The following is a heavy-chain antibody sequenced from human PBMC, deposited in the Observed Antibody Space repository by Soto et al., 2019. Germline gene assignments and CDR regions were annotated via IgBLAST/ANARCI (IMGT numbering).Heavy chain of an antibody. V-gene: IGHV4-31*03. CDR2: TYYSGST. CDR3: ASGYCSSTSCWYAFDI. D-gene: IGHD2-2*01. Sequence: SETLSLTCTVSVGSISSGGYYWSWIRQHPGKGLEWIGYTYYSGSTYYNPSLKSRVTISVDTSKNQFSLKLSSVTAADTAVYYCASGYCSSTSCWYAFDIWGQGTMVTVSS. CDR1: VGSISSGGYY. J-gene: IGHJ3*02.